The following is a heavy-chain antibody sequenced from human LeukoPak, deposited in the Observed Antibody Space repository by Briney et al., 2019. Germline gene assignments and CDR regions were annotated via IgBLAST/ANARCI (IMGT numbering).Heavy chain of an antibody. CDR1: GFTFSTYA. Sequence: GGSLRLSCAASGFTFSTYAMTWVRQAPGQGLEWVSSISGSGSGTYYADSVKGRFTISRDNSKNTLYLQMNSLRAEDTAVYYCAKKVLRYFDFVPVFDYWGQGTLVTVSS. CDR2: ISGSGSGT. V-gene: IGHV3-23*01. CDR3: AKKVLRYFDFVPVFDY. D-gene: IGHD3-9*01. J-gene: IGHJ4*02.